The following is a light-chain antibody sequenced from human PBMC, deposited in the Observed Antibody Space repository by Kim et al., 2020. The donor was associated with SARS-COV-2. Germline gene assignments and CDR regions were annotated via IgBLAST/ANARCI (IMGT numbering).Light chain of an antibody. Sequence: SVSVGDRVTITCRASQSISDWLAWYQQKPGKAPKFLIYDASSLESGVPSRFSGSGSGTEFTLTISSLQPDDFATYYCQQYNSYSPSFGQGTKLEI. CDR2: DAS. J-gene: IGKJ2*03. CDR3: QQYNSYSPS. CDR1: QSISDW. V-gene: IGKV1-5*01.